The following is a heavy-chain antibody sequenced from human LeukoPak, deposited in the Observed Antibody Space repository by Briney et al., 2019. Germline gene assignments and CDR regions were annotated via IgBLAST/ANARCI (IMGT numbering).Heavy chain of an antibody. V-gene: IGHV1-2*02. J-gene: IGHJ6*03. CDR3: ARGCSSTSCYGGGDYYYMDI. D-gene: IGHD2-2*01. CDR2: INPNSGGT. Sequence: ASVKVSCKASGYTFTGYYMHWVRQAPGQGLEWMGWINPNSGGTNYAQKFQGRVTMTRDTSISTACMELSRLRSDDTAVYYCARGCSSTSCYGGGDYYYMDIWGKGTTVTVSS. CDR1: GYTFTGYY.